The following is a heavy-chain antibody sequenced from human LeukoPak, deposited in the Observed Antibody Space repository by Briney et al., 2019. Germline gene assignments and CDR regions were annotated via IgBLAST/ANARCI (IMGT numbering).Heavy chain of an antibody. V-gene: IGHV4-39*01. Sequence: PSETLSLTCTVSGGYIISRSHYWGWIRQPPGKGLEWIGSVYYSGSTYYNPSLKSRVTISVDTSKDQFSLKLSSVTAADTAVYYCASGAAAAGTGYYYYYGMDVWGQGTTVTVSS. D-gene: IGHD6-13*01. CDR2: VYYSGST. CDR3: ASGAAAAGTGYYYYYGMDV. J-gene: IGHJ6*02. CDR1: GGYIISRSHY.